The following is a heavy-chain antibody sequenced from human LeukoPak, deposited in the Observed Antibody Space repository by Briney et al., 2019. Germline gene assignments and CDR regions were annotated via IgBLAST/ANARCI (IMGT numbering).Heavy chain of an antibody. CDR2: IKQDGSEK. V-gene: IGHV3-7*01. Sequence: GGSLRLSCAASGFTFNSCWMNWVRQAPGKGLEWVANIKQDGSEKYYVDSVKGRFTISRDNAKNSLYLQMNSLRAEDTAVYYCARDLGLGYCSSTSCYDGDYWGQGTLVTVSS. CDR3: ARDLGLGYCSSTSCYDGDY. J-gene: IGHJ4*02. CDR1: GFTFNSCW. D-gene: IGHD2-2*01.